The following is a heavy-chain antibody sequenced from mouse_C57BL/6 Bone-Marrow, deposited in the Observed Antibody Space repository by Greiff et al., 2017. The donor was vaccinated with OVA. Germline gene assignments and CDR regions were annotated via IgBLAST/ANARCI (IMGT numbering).Heavy chain of an antibody. Sequence: VQLQQSGPGLVAPSQSLSITCTVSGFSLTSYAISWFRPPPGQGLEWLGVIWTGGGTNYNSALKSRLSISKDNSKSQVFLKMNSLQTDDTARYYCARNLYYDYDEGFAYWGQGTLVTVSA. CDR1: GFSLTSYA. CDR3: ARNLYYDYDEGFAY. J-gene: IGHJ3*01. CDR2: IWTGGGT. V-gene: IGHV2-9-1*01. D-gene: IGHD2-4*01.